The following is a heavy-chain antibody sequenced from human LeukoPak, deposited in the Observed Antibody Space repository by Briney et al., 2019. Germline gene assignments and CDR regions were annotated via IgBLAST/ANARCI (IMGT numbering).Heavy chain of an antibody. CDR3: ARVRGPKRTYGDYAGSDY. CDR2: ISSSSSYI. V-gene: IGHV3-21*01. Sequence: PGGSLRLSCAASGFTFSSYSMDWVRQAPGKGLEWVSSISSSSSYIYYADSVKGRFTISRDNAKNSLYLQMNSLRAEDTAVYYCARVRGPKRTYGDYAGSDYWGQGTLVTVSS. CDR1: GFTFSSYS. D-gene: IGHD4-17*01. J-gene: IGHJ4*02.